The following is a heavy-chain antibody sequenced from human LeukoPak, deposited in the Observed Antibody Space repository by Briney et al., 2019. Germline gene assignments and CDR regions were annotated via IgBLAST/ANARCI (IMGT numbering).Heavy chain of an antibody. V-gene: IGHV4-59*01. CDR2: IYHSGST. CDR1: GSSLTSYY. Sequence: SETLSLTCTVSGSSLTSYYWSWIRQPPGKGLEWIGYIYHSGSTNYNPSLKSRVTISIDTSKNQFSLKLTSVSAADTAVYYCARARAAVAGPDYWGQGTLVTASS. CDR3: ARARAAVAGPDY. D-gene: IGHD6-13*01. J-gene: IGHJ4*02.